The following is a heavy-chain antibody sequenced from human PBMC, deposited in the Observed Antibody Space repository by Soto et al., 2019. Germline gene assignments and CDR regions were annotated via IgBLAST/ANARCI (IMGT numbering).Heavy chain of an antibody. Sequence: GGSLRLSCAASGFTFSSYSMNWVRQAPGKGLEWVSYISSSSSTIYYADSVKGRFTISRDNAKNSLYLQMNSLRAEDTAVYYCASTAYCSSTSCLYYYYYMDVWGKGTTVTVSS. CDR3: ASTAYCSSTSCLYYYYYMDV. CDR2: ISSSSSTI. CDR1: GFTFSSYS. D-gene: IGHD2-2*01. J-gene: IGHJ6*03. V-gene: IGHV3-48*04.